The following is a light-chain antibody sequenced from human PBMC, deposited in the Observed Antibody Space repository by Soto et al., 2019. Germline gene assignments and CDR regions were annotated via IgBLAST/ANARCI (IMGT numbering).Light chain of an antibody. CDR1: QSIALS. Sequence: DIQSTQSPSSLSASVEDAVTTTCRASQSIALSVNWYQQKPGKAPKLLIYVAFTLESGVPSRFSGSGSGTEFTLTIRSLQPEDFATYYCQQSFRIPITFGQGTRLEI. CDR3: QQSFRIPIT. V-gene: IGKV1-39*01. J-gene: IGKJ5*01. CDR2: VAF.